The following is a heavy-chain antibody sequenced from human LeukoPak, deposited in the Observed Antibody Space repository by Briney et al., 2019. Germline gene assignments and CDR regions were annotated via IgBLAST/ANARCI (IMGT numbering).Heavy chain of an antibody. D-gene: IGHD3-16*02. J-gene: IGHJ3*02. Sequence: SETLSLTCTVSGGSISSSSYYWGWIRQPPGTGLEWIGSIYYSGSTYYNPSLKSRVTISVDTSKNQFSLKLSSVTAADTAVYYCARDTVRDDAFDIWGQGTMVTVSS. CDR3: ARDTVRDDAFDI. CDR2: IYYSGST. V-gene: IGHV4-39*07. CDR1: GGSISSSSYY.